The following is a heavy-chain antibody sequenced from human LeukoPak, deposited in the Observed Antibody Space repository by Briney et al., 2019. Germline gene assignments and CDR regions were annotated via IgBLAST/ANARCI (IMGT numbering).Heavy chain of an antibody. CDR2: ISDSGGRT. J-gene: IGHJ4*02. CDR3: AKRGVVIRVILVGFHKEAYYFDS. Sequence: GGSLLLSCAVSGITLSNYGMRWVRPAPGKGLEWVAGISDSGGRTNYADSVKGRFTISRDNPNNTLYLQMNSLRAEDTAVYFCAKRGVVIRVILVGFHKEAYYFDSWGQGALVTVSS. D-gene: IGHD3-22*01. V-gene: IGHV3-23*01. CDR1: GITLSNYG.